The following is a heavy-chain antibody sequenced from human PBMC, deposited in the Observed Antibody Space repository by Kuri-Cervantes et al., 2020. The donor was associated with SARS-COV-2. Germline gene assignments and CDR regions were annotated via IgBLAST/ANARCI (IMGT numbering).Heavy chain of an antibody. V-gene: IGHV4-34*01. CDR1: GGSFSGYY. D-gene: IGHD1-1*01. Sequence: SQTLSLTCAVYGGSFSGYYWSWIRQPPGKGLEWIGEINHSGSTNYNPSLKSRVTISVDTSKNQFSLKLSSVTAADTAVYNCASVPNGYYYYGMDVWGQGTTVTVSS. CDR2: INHSGST. J-gene: IGHJ6*02. CDR3: ASVPNGYYYYGMDV.